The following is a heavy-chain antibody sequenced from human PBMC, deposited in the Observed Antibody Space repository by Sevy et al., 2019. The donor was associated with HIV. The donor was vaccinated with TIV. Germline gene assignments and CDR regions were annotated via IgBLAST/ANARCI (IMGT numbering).Heavy chain of an antibody. CDR3: ARETISSGYYGYFDY. V-gene: IGHV3-30-3*01. D-gene: IGHD3-22*01. J-gene: IGHJ4*02. CDR2: ISYDGSNK. Sequence: GGSLRLSCAASGFTFSSYAMHWVRQAPGKGLEWVAVISYDGSNKYYADSVKGRFTISRDNSKNTLYLQMNSLRAEDTAVYYGARETISSGYYGYFDYWGQGTLVTVSS. CDR1: GFTFSSYA.